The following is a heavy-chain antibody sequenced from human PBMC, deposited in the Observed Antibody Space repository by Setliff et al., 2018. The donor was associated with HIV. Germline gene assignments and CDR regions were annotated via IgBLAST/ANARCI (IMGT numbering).Heavy chain of an antibody. Sequence: PSETLSLTCTVSGASVSSGGFYWSWIRQPPGKGLEWIGYIYYTGSTYYNPSLKSRVTISLDTSKNQFSLKLSSVTAADTAVYYCAKLTPFDSWGQGTLVTVSS. CDR1: GASVSSGGFY. J-gene: IGHJ4*02. CDR3: AKLTPFDS. V-gene: IGHV4-61*08. CDR2: IYYTGST. D-gene: IGHD7-27*01.